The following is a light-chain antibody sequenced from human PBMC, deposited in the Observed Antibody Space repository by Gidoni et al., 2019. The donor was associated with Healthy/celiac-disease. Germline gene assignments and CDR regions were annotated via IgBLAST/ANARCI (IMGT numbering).Light chain of an antibody. CDR3: QAWDSSTEAVV. Sequence: SYELTQPPSVSVSPGQTASITCSGDKLGDKYACWYQQKPGQSPVLVIYQDSKRPSGIPERFSGSNSGNTATLTISGTQAMDEADHYCQAWDSSTEAVVFGGGTKLTVL. CDR2: QDS. V-gene: IGLV3-1*01. J-gene: IGLJ2*01. CDR1: KLGDKY.